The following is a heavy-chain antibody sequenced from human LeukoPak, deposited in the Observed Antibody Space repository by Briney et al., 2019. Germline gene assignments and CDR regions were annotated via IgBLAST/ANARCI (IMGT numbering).Heavy chain of an antibody. J-gene: IGHJ5*02. CDR2: VNYIGRT. CDR3: AIRLTTSRLATATTWFDP. Sequence: SETLSLTRAVYGESFDGFYWNWIRQSPEKGLEWLGEVNYIGRTNYNPALESRIAISADASKRQFSLKVTSVTAADTAVYYCAIRLTTSRLATATTWFDPWGQGTLVSVSS. D-gene: IGHD1-1*01. V-gene: IGHV4-34*01. CDR1: GESFDGFY.